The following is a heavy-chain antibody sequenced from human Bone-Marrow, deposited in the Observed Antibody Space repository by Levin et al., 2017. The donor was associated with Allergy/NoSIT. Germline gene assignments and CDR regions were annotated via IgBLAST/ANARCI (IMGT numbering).Heavy chain of an antibody. CDR2: ISGSGGST. CDR1: GFTFSSYA. V-gene: IGHV3-23*01. D-gene: IGHD4-17*01. Sequence: GGSLRLSCAASGFTFSSYAMSWVRQAPGKGLEWVSAISGSGGSTYYADSVKGRFTISRDNSKNTLYLQMNSLRAEDTAVYYCAKIYGDSISYYGMDVWGQGTTVTVSS. J-gene: IGHJ6*02. CDR3: AKIYGDSISYYGMDV.